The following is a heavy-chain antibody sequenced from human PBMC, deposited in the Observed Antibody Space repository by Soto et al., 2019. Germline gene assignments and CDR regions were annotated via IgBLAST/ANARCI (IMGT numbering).Heavy chain of an antibody. D-gene: IGHD3-22*01. Sequence: QVQLVESGGGVVQPGRSLRLSCAASGFTFSSYGMHWVRQAPGKGLEWVALISYDRSNKYYADSVKGRFTLSRDNSKNTLYLQMNSLRAEDTAVYYWAKDPTPYYYDSSGACDYWGQGTLVTVSS. V-gene: IGHV3-30*18. CDR1: GFTFSSYG. CDR3: AKDPTPYYYDSSGACDY. J-gene: IGHJ4*02. CDR2: ISYDRSNK.